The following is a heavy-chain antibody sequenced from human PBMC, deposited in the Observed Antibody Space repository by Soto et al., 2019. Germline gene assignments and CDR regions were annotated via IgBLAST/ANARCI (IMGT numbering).Heavy chain of an antibody. J-gene: IGHJ1*01. V-gene: IGHV3-30*18. CDR1: GFTFSSYG. CDR3: AKDSRRAYFQH. Sequence: QVQLLESGGGVVQPGRSLRLSCAASGFTFSSYGMHWVRQAPGKGLEWVAVISYDGSNKYYADSVKGRFTISRDNSKNTLYLQMNSLRAEDTAVYYCAKDSRRAYFQHWGQGTLVTVSS. CDR2: ISYDGSNK.